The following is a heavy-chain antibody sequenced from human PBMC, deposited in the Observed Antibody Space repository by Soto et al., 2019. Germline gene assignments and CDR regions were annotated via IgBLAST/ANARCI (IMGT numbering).Heavy chain of an antibody. CDR1: XDTXXXXX. CDR2: TTPTTSAP. D-gene: IGHD6-13*01. CDR3: XNRVAAAGVNLEY. V-gene: IGHV1-69*08. J-gene: IGHJ4*02. Sequence: QVHLVQSGTEVKKPGSSVNVSCKASXDTXXXXXXXXXXXAPGQGLEWKGRTTPTTSAPNYAQKFQGRLTXXADXSXKXXXXXXXXXXSEDTAVYYXXNRVAAAGVNLEYWGQGTLVFVSS.